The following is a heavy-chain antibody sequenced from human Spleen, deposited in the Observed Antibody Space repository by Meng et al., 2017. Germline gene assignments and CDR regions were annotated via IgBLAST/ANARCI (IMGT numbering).Heavy chain of an antibody. J-gene: IGHJ4*02. Sequence: QVPLQESGPGLVRPLETLSLTCTVSGDSVSSANYYWSWIRQPPGKELEWIGYIFYSGSTIYNPSLKSRVTMSVDTSKNQFSLNLSSVTAADTAVYYCARAFCRGGGCYTFDYWGQGTLVTVSS. CDR3: ARAFCRGGGCYTFDY. V-gene: IGHV4-61*01. CDR1: GDSVSSANYY. CDR2: IFYSGST. D-gene: IGHD2-15*01.